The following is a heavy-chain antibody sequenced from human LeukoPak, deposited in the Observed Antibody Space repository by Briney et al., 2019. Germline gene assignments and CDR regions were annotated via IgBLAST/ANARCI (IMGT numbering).Heavy chain of an antibody. CDR1: GYTFSSYS. D-gene: IGHD1-26*01. V-gene: IGHV3-30*02. CDR3: AKDLGASFDY. CDR2: IRYDGSYK. J-gene: IGHJ4*02. Sequence: GGSLRLSCAASGYTFSSYSMNWVREAPGKGLEWVAFIRYDGSYKYYADSVKGRFTISRDNSKNTLYLQMNSLRPEDAALYYCAKDLGASFDYWGQGTLVTVSS.